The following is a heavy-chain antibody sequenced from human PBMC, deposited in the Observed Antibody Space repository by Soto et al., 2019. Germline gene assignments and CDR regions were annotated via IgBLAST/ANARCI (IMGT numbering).Heavy chain of an antibody. D-gene: IGHD5-18*01. J-gene: IGHJ4*02. V-gene: IGHV1-3*01. Sequence: ASVKVSCKASGYSFTNYAMHWVRQAPGQRLEWMGWINAGNGNTNYSQKFQGRVTITRDTSASTAYMELSSLRSEDTAVYYCARGLNGYLHYFDYWGQGTPVTVSS. CDR1: GYSFTNYA. CDR2: INAGNGNT. CDR3: ARGLNGYLHYFDY.